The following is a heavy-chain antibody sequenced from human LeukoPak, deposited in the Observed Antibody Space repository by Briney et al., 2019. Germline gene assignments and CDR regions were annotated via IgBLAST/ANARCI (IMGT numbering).Heavy chain of an antibody. CDR2: INHSGST. Sequence: SETLSLTCAVYGGSFSGYYWSWIRQPPGKGLEWIGEINHSGSTNYNPSLKSRVTISVDTSKNQFSLKLSSVTAADTAVYYCAREARGYDFWSGWRFDYWGQGTLVTVSS. D-gene: IGHD3-3*01. J-gene: IGHJ4*02. CDR3: AREARGYDFWSGWRFDY. V-gene: IGHV4-34*01. CDR1: GGSFSGYY.